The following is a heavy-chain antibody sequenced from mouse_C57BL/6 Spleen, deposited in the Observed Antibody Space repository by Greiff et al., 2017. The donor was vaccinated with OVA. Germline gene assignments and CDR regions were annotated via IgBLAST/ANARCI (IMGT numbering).Heavy chain of an antibody. CDR1: GYTFTSYW. Sequence: QVQLQQPGAELVKPGASVKLSCKASGYTFTSYWMHWVKQRPGQGLEWIGMIHPNSGSTNYNEKFKSKATLTVDKSSSTAYMQLSSLTSEDSAVYYCARRATTVDYYAMDYWGQGTSVTVSS. V-gene: IGHV1-64*01. D-gene: IGHD1-1*01. CDR3: ARRATTVDYYAMDY. CDR2: IHPNSGST. J-gene: IGHJ4*01.